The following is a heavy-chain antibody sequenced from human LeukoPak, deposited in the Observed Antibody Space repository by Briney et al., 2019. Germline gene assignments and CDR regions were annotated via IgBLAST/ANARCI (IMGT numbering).Heavy chain of an antibody. V-gene: IGHV4-4*07. CDR2: IYTRGNT. CDR1: GGSISSYY. J-gene: IGHJ5*02. D-gene: IGHD3-3*01. Sequence: PSETLSLTYTVSGGSISSYYWSWIRQPAGKGLEWIGRIYTRGNTNYNPSLKSRVTMSVDTSKNQFSLKLSSVTAADTAVYYCARGYYDFWSGNNWFDPWGQGTLVTVSS. CDR3: ARGYYDFWSGNNWFDP.